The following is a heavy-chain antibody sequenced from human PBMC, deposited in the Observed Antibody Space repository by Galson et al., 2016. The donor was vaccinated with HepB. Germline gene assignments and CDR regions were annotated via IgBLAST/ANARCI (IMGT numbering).Heavy chain of an antibody. V-gene: IGHV4-4*02. CDR2: IYHSGIS. CDR1: GGSISYNYW. CDR3: AKSRYSDTTGYFFPDF. Sequence: SETLSLTCAVSGGSISYNYWWSWVRQPPGQGLEWIGQIYHSGISNYNPSLKSRVSISVDKSKNQFSLQLTSVTAADTAIYFCAKSRYSDTTGYFFPDFWGQGTLVTVSS. J-gene: IGHJ4*02. D-gene: IGHD3-22*01.